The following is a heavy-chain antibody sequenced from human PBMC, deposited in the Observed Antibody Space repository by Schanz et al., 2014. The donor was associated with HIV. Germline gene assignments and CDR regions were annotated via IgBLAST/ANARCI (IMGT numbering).Heavy chain of an antibody. CDR2: ISSSSTTI. Sequence: EVQLVESGGGLVQPGGSLRLSCAASGFTFSSYSMNWVRQAPGKGLEWVSNISSSSTTIYYADSVKGRFTISKDNAKTSLSLQMNSLRVEDTAVYYCVRENNPRATRAFDIWGQGTVVTVSS. CDR3: VRENNPRATRAFDI. J-gene: IGHJ3*02. V-gene: IGHV3-48*01. D-gene: IGHD1-20*01. CDR1: GFTFSSYS.